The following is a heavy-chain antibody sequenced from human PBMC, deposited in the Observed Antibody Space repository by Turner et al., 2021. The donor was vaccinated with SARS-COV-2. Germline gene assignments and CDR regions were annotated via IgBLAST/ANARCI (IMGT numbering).Heavy chain of an antibody. J-gene: IGHJ4*02. V-gene: IGHV3-21*01. CDR2: ISRSSSFI. Sequence: EVHLLESGGGLVPPGGSLRLSCAASGFTFSTYNMNWVRQAPGKGLEWVSSISRSSSFIYYADSVKGRFTISRDNAKNSLYLQMNSLRAEDTAVYYCARDLGGYHDFWNGYYTSGFDYWGQGTLVTVSS. CDR3: ARDLGGYHDFWNGYYTSGFDY. CDR1: GFTFSTYN. D-gene: IGHD3-3*01.